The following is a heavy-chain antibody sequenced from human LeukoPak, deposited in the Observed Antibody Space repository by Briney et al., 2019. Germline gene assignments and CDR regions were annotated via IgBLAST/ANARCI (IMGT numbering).Heavy chain of an antibody. J-gene: IGHJ4*02. D-gene: IGHD3-3*01. CDR3: AHCPYYDFWSGYPSFDY. V-gene: IGHV2-5*01. CDR1: GFSLSTSRVG. CDR2: IYWKDDK. Sequence: SGPTLVKPTQTLTLTCTFSGFSLSTSRVGVGWIRQLPGKALEWLALIYWKDDKRYSPSLKSRLTITKDTSKNQVVLTMTNMDPVDTATYYCAHCPYYDFWSGYPSFDYWGQGTLVTVSS.